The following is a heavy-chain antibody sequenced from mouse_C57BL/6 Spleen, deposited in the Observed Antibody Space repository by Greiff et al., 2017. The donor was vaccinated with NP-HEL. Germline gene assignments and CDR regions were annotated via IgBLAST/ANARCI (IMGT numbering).Heavy chain of an antibody. CDR2: IYPSDSET. V-gene: IGHV1-61*01. J-gene: IGHJ2*01. D-gene: IGHD1-1*01. Sequence: QVQLQQPGAELVRPGSSVKLSCKASGYTFTSYWMDWVKQRPGQGLEWIGNIYPSDSETHYNQKFKDKATLTVDKSSSTAYMQLSSLTSEDSAVYYCARGAYYGSSYEGYYFDYWGQGTTLTVSS. CDR1: GYTFTSYW. CDR3: ARGAYYGSSYEGYYFDY.